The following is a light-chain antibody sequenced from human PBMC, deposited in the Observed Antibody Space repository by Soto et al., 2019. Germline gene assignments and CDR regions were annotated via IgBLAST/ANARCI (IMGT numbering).Light chain of an antibody. J-gene: IGLJ3*02. CDR1: SSDIGLNNY. CDR3: CSYAGSDTWA. V-gene: IGLV2-23*02. Sequence: QSAPTQPASVSGSPGQSITISCTGTSSDIGLNNYVSWYQQHPGKAPKLMIYEVNKRPSGVSNRFSGSKSGNTASLTISGLQTEDEADYYCCSYAGSDTWAFGGGTKLTVL. CDR2: EVN.